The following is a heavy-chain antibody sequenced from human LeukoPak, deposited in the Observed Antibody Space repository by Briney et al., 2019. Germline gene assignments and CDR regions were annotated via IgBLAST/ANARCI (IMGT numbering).Heavy chain of an antibody. CDR3: ARTPVWPRYYYYMDV. V-gene: IGHV7-4-1*02. D-gene: IGHD2-15*01. CDR1: GYTFTSYA. Sequence: ASVKVSCKASGYTFTSYAMNWVRQAPGQGLEWMGWINTNTGNPTYAQGFTGRFVFSLDTSVSTAYLQISSLKAEDTAVYYCARTPVWPRYYYYMDVWGKGTTVTVSS. J-gene: IGHJ6*03. CDR2: INTNTGNP.